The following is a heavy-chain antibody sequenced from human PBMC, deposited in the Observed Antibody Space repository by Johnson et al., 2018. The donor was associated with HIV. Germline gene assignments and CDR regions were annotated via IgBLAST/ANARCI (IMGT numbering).Heavy chain of an antibody. CDR2: IKQDGSEK. CDR1: EFTFSDYY. V-gene: IGHV3-7*03. J-gene: IGHJ3*02. CDR3: ARGGEADAFDI. D-gene: IGHD3-16*01. Sequence: VQLVESGGGLVQPGGSLRLSCAASEFTFSDYYMTWIRQAPGKGLEWVANIKQDGSEKYYADSVKGRFTISRDNSKNTLYLQMNSLSAEDMAVYYCARGGEADAFDIWGQGTMVTVSS.